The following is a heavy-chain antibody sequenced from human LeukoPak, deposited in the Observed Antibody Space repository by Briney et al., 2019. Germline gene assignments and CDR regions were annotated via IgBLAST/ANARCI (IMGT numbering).Heavy chain of an antibody. CDR2: ISWKSGTI. CDR3: AKGGCSTTSCYAGGFDP. CDR1: GFTFDEYT. J-gene: IGHJ5*02. D-gene: IGHD2-2*01. Sequence: GGSLRLSCAASGFTFDEYTMHWVRQAPGKGLEWVSGISWKSGTIGYADSVKGRFTISRDNAKNSLYLQMNSLRVEDMALYYCAKGGCSTTSCYAGGFDPWGQGTLVTVSS. V-gene: IGHV3-9*03.